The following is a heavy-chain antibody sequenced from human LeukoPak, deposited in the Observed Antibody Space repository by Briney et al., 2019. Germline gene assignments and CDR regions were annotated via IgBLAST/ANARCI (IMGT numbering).Heavy chain of an antibody. J-gene: IGHJ4*02. Sequence: SVKVSCKASGGTFSSYAISWVRQAPGQGLEWMGRIIPILGIANYAQKFQGRVTITADKSTSTAYMELSSLRAEDTAVYYCARETMVRGVIEVWGQGTLVTVSS. CDR2: IIPILGIA. CDR3: ARETMVRGVIEV. CDR1: GGTFSSYA. D-gene: IGHD3-10*01. V-gene: IGHV1-69*04.